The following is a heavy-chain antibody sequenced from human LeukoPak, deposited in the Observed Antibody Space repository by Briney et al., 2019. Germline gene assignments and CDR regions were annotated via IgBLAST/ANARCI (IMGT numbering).Heavy chain of an antibody. CDR2: ISPTGSTT. V-gene: IGHV3-74*01. D-gene: IGHD6-6*01. Sequence: PGGSLRLSCTASGFSFSGHWMHRARQLPGKGLVWVSRISPTGSTTSYADSVKGRFTVSRDNAKNTHYLQVNNLRAEDTAVYYCARGPNSNWSGLDFWGQGTLLTVSS. CDR3: ARGPNSNWSGLDF. CDR1: GFSFSGHW. J-gene: IGHJ4*02.